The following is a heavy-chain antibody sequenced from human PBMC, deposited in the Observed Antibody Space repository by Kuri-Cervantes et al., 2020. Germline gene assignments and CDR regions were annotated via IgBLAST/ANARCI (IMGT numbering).Heavy chain of an antibody. CDR2: IYTSGST. D-gene: IGHD1-26*01. V-gene: IGHV4-61*02. Sequence: SETLSLTCTVSGGSISSGSYYWSWIRQPAGKGLEWIGRIYTSGSTNYNPSLKSRVTISVDTSKNQFSLKLSSVTAADTAVYYCARDLLPYYWGQGTLVTVSS. CDR3: ARDLLPYY. CDR1: GGSISSGSYY. J-gene: IGHJ4*02.